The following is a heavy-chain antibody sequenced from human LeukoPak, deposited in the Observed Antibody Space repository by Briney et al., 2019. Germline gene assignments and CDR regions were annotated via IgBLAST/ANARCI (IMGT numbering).Heavy chain of an antibody. V-gene: IGHV4-61*02. D-gene: IGHD5-24*01. CDR1: GGSISSGSYY. CDR2: IYTSGST. J-gene: IGHJ3*02. CDR3: ARDSRGDGYNLYAFDI. Sequence: SETLSLTCTVSGGSISSGSYYWSWIRQPAGKGLEWIGRIYTSGSTNYNPSLKSRVTISVDTSKNQFSLKLSSVTAADTAVYYCARDSRGDGYNLYAFDIWGQGTMVTVSS.